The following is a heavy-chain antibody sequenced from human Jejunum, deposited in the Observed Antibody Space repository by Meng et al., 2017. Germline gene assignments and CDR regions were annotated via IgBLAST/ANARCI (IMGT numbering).Heavy chain of an antibody. Sequence: QVQLPDAGPGLVSPSGTLSRAGAVSGGSITGTNWWTWVRQAPGKGLGWIGEFYHNGTTNYTPSLKSRVAISADKSKNQFSLNLYSLSAADTAVYYCATRTRDSFDYWGQGSLVTVSS. CDR3: ATRTRDSFDY. CDR2: FYHNGTT. J-gene: IGHJ4*02. D-gene: IGHD1-7*01. CDR1: GGSITGTNW. V-gene: IGHV4-4*02.